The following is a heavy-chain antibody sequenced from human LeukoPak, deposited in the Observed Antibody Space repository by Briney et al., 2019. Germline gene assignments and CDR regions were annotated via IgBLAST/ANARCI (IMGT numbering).Heavy chain of an antibody. J-gene: IGHJ4*02. CDR1: GFTLSSYP. CDR2: FVRGST. Sequence: PGGSLRLSCAASGFTLSSYPMNWVRQAPGKGLEWGSTFVRGSTYYADTVQGRITTSRHNPKNTLYLQMNTLRAEDTAVYFCTRAAPYGTSWYGKDDNWGQGTLVAVSS. CDR3: TRAAPYGTSWYGKDDN. V-gene: IGHV3-23*01. D-gene: IGHD6-13*01.